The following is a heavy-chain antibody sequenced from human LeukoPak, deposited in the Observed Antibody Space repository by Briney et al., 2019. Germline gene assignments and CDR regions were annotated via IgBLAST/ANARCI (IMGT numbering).Heavy chain of an antibody. CDR1: GGSISSYY. Sequence: SETLSLTCTVFGGSISSYYWSWIRQPPGKGLEWIGYIYYSGSTNYNPSLKSRVTISVDTSKNQFSLKLSSVTAADTAVYYCAIERGLALYYWGQGTLVTVSS. CDR2: IYYSGST. J-gene: IGHJ4*02. D-gene: IGHD3/OR15-3a*01. CDR3: AIERGLALYY. V-gene: IGHV4-59*01.